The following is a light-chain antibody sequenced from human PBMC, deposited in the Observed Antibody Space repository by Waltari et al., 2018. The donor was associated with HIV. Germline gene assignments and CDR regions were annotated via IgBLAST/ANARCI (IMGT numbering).Light chain of an antibody. CDR1: QSVSSY. CDR3: QQRSNWPPGIT. Sequence: IVLTQSPATLSLSPGERAPLSCRASQSVSSYLAWGKQQPGQAPRLLIYDASNRATGIPARFSGSGSGTDFTLTISGLEPEYFAVYYCQQRSNWPPGITFGQVTRLEIK. CDR2: DAS. J-gene: IGKJ5*01. V-gene: IGKV3-11*01.